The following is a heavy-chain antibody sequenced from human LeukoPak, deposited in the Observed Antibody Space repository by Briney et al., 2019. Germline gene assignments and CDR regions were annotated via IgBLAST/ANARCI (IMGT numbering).Heavy chain of an antibody. D-gene: IGHD3-10*01. Sequence: PGGSLRLSCAASGFTFSGYSMNWVRQPPGKGLEWIGYIYYSGSTNYNPSLKSRVTISVDTSKNQFSLKLSSVTAADTAVYYCARQGAGVPFDYWGRGTLVTVSS. CDR1: GFTFSGYS. CDR2: IYYSGST. V-gene: IGHV4-59*08. J-gene: IGHJ4*02. CDR3: ARQGAGVPFDY.